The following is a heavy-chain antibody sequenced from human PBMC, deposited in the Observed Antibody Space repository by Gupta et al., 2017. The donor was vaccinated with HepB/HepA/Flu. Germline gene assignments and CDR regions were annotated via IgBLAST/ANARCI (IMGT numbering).Heavy chain of an antibody. Sequence: EVQLLESGGGLVQPGGSLRLSCAASGFTFSSYAMSWVRQAPGKGLEGVSAISGSGGRTYYADQGKGRFTISRDNSKNTLDLQMNSMRAEETAVYYCAKVLGSVGVSAAMFDDGVQGTLVAISS. CDR2: ISGSGGRT. CDR3: AKVLGSVGVSAAMFDD. CDR1: GFTFSSYA. J-gene: IGHJ4*02. D-gene: IGHD2-2*01. V-gene: IGHV3-23*01.